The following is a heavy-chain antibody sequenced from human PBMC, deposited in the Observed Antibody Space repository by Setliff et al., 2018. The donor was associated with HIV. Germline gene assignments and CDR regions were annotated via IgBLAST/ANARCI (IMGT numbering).Heavy chain of an antibody. Sequence: PSEPLSLTCAVYGGSFSGYYWNWIRQSPGKGLEWIGEIAHSGSTNYNPSLKRRVTISIDTSKNRFSLKVNSVTAADTAVYYCATDGGLWFGRHSYLQNWGQGTLVTVSS. CDR1: GGSFSGYY. D-gene: IGHD3-10*01. CDR2: IAHSGST. J-gene: IGHJ1*01. V-gene: IGHV4-34*01. CDR3: ATDGGLWFGRHSYLQN.